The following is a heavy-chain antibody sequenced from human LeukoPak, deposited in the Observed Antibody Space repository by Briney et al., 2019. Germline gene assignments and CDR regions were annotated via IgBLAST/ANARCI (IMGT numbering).Heavy chain of an antibody. D-gene: IGHD3-10*01. J-gene: IGHJ4*02. Sequence: GVLRLSCAASRFTFSRYGMHWVRQAPGKGLEWVAVISYDGSNKYYVDSVKGRFTISRDNSKNTLYLQMNSLRAEDTAVYYCAKGLSGSPPPYWGQGTLVTVSS. CDR1: RFTFSRYG. CDR3: AKGLSGSPPPY. V-gene: IGHV3-30*18. CDR2: ISYDGSNK.